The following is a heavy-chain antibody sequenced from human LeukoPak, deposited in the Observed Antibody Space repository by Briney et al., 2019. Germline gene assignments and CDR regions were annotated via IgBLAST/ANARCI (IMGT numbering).Heavy chain of an antibody. J-gene: IGHJ4*02. D-gene: IGHD3-22*01. CDR2: ISGSGGST. Sequence: GGSLRLSCAASGFTFSSYAMSWVRQAPGKGLEWVSAISGSGGSTYYADSVKGRFTISRDNSKNTLYLQMNSLRAEDTAIYYCARDSSGYSPLDYWGQGTLVTVSS. V-gene: IGHV3-23*01. CDR3: ARDSSGYSPLDY. CDR1: GFTFSSYA.